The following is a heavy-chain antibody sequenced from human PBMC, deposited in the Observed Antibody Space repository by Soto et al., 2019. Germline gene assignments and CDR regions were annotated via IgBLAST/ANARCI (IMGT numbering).Heavy chain of an antibody. D-gene: IGHD4-17*01. CDR2: IYWDGDK. CDR1: GFSLNSTGAG. V-gene: IGHV2-5*02. Sequence: QITLKESGPTLVKPTQTLTLTCTLSGFSLNSTGAGVGWIRQPPGKALECLAPIYWDGDKRYSPSLKSRLTVTKDTSRNQVVLTMTNMDHLDTATYYCAHSSYGDYIPFDYWGQGTLVTVSS. CDR3: AHSSYGDYIPFDY. J-gene: IGHJ4*02.